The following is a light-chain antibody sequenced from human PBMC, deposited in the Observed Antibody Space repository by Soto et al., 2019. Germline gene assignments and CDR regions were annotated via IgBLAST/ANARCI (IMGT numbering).Light chain of an antibody. V-gene: IGKV3D-20*02. CDR2: ATS. J-gene: IGKJ5*01. Sequence: IVLTQSPATLSVSPGERATLSCRASQSVSSSYLAWYQQKPGQAPRLLIYATSNRATGIPARFSGSGSGTDFTLTISSLEPEDFSVYYCQQRYNWPVTFGQGTRLEIK. CDR3: QQRYNWPVT. CDR1: QSVSSSY.